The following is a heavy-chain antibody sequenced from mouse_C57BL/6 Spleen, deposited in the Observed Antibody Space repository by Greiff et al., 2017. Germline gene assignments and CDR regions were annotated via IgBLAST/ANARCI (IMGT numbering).Heavy chain of an antibody. CDR2: ISYDGSN. Sequence: EVQLQESGPGLVKPSQSLSLTCSVTGYSITSGYYWNWIRQFPGNKLEWMGYISYDGSNNYNPSLKNRSSITRDTSKNQFFLKLNSVTTEDTATYYCARVGYGRVPYYCDYWGQGTTLTVSS. J-gene: IGHJ2*01. D-gene: IGHD1-1*01. V-gene: IGHV3-6*01. CDR3: ARVGYGRVPYYCDY. CDR1: GYSITSGYY.